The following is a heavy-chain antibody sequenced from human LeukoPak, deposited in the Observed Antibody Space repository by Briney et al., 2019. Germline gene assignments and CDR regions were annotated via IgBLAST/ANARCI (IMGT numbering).Heavy chain of an antibody. CDR3: TRETSSRYFDY. Sequence: ASVKVSCKASGYNFAGSGISWVRQAPGQGLEWMGWISAYNSDTNYAQEFHGRVTMTTDTSTSTAYMELRSLRSDDTAVYYCTRETSSRYFDYWGQGTLVTVSS. CDR2: ISAYNSDT. CDR1: GYNFAGSG. J-gene: IGHJ4*02. V-gene: IGHV1-18*01.